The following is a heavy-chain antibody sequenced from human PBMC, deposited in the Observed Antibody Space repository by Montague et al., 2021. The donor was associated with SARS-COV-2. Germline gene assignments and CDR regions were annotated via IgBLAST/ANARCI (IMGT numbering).Heavy chain of an antibody. CDR3: ARIDCSSISCPFDY. Sequence: ETLSLTCAVYGGSFSGYYWNWVRQAPGKGLEWVANIKQDGSDKYYGDSVKGRFTISRDNARNSLYLQMNSLRAEDTAVYYCARIDCSSISCPFDYRGQGTLVTVSS. J-gene: IGHJ4*02. CDR1: GGSFSGYY. CDR2: IKQDGSDK. V-gene: IGHV3-7*01. D-gene: IGHD2-2*01.